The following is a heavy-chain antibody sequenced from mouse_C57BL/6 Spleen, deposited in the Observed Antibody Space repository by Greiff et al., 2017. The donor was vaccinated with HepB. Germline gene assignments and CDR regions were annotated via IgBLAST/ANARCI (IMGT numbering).Heavy chain of an antibody. CDR2: IYPGNSDT. CDR3: TRRGTTVVANFDY. J-gene: IGHJ2*01. D-gene: IGHD1-1*01. Sequence: EVQLQQSGTVLARPGASVKMSCKTSGYTFTSYWMHWVKQRPGQGLEWIGAIYPGNSDTSYNQKFKGKAKLTAVTSASTAYMELSSLTNEDSAVYYCTRRGTTVVANFDYWGQGTTLTVSS. CDR1: GYTFTSYW. V-gene: IGHV1-5*01.